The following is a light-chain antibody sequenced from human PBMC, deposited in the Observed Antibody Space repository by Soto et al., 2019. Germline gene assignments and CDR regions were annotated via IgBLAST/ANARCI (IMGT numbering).Light chain of an antibody. CDR1: SSDVGGYNY. V-gene: IGLV2-14*01. CDR3: SSYTSSSTLV. Sequence: LTQPASVSGSPGQSITISCTGTSSDVGGYNYVSWYQQHPGKAPKLMIYEVSNRPSGVSNRFSGSKSGNTASLTISGLQAEDEADYYCSSYTSSSTLVFGTGTKVTVL. J-gene: IGLJ1*01. CDR2: EVS.